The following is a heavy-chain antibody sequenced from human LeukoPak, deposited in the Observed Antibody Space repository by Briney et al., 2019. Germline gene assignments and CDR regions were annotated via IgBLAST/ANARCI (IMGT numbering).Heavy chain of an antibody. D-gene: IGHD3-10*01. Sequence: SVKVSCKASGGTFSSYAISWVRQAPGQGLEWMGRIILILGIANYAQKFQGRVTITADKSTSTAYMELSSLRSEDTAVYYCARDRGWFDPWGQGTLVTVSS. CDR2: IILILGIA. CDR3: ARDRGWFDP. V-gene: IGHV1-69*04. J-gene: IGHJ5*02. CDR1: GGTFSSYA.